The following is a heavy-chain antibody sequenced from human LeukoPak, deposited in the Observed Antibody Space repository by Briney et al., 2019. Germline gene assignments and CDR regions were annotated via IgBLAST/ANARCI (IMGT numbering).Heavy chain of an antibody. Sequence: GGSLRLSRAASGFTFSSYAMSWVRQAPGKGLEWVSAISGSGGSTYYADSVKGRFTISRDNSKNTLYLQMNSLRAEDTAVYYCAKDPLYSGSYYFDYWGQGTLVTVSS. J-gene: IGHJ4*02. CDR2: ISGSGGST. CDR3: AKDPLYSGSYYFDY. D-gene: IGHD1-26*01. CDR1: GFTFSSYA. V-gene: IGHV3-23*01.